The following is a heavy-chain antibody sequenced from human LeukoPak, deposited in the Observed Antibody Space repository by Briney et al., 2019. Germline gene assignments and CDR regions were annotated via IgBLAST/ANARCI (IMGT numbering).Heavy chain of an antibody. D-gene: IGHD4-17*01. V-gene: IGHV4-59*11. J-gene: IGHJ3*02. Sequence: SETLSLTCAVSGDSFSSHYWTWIRQSPGTGLEWIGYISHIGRTNYNPSLKSRVTISIDTSKNQFSLKLRSVTAADTAVCYCARDLVTVTKGFDIWGQGTMVSVSS. CDR1: GDSFSSHY. CDR3: ARDLVTVTKGFDI. CDR2: ISHIGRT.